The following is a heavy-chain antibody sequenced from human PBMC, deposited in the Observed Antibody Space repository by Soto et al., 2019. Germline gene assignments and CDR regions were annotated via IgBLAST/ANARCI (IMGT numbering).Heavy chain of an antibody. CDR2: IIPIFGTA. CDR3: ARESQVEDIVVVPAAINYYYGMDV. D-gene: IGHD2-2*01. CDR1: GGTFSSYA. J-gene: IGHJ6*02. Sequence: GASVKVSCKASGGTFSSYAISWVRQAPGQGLEWVGGIIPIFGTANYAQKFQGRVTITADKSTSTAYMELSSLRSEDTAVYYCARESQVEDIVVVPAAINYYYGMDVWGQGTTVTVSS. V-gene: IGHV1-69*06.